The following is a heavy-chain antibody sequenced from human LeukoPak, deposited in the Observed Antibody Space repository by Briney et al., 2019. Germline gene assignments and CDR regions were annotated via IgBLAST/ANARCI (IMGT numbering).Heavy chain of an antibody. Sequence: PGGTLRLSCAASGFTFSRYAMSWVRQAPGKGLEWVSAISGSGGSTYYADSVKGRFTITRDNSKNTLYLQMSSLRAEDTAVYYCAKEQWLAPFLDYWGRGTLVSVSS. V-gene: IGHV3-23*01. CDR2: ISGSGGST. CDR1: GFTFSRYA. D-gene: IGHD6-19*01. CDR3: AKEQWLAPFLDY. J-gene: IGHJ4*02.